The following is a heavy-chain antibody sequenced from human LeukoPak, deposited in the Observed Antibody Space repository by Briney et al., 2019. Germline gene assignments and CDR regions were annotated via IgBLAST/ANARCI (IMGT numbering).Heavy chain of an antibody. CDR1: GGSFSGYY. V-gene: IGHV4-34*01. CDR2: INHSGST. CDR3: ARGITMVRGVTDWFDP. J-gene: IGHJ5*02. Sequence: PSETLSLTCAVYGGSFSGYYWSWIRQPPGKGLEWIRKINHSGSTNYNPSLKSRVTISVDTSKNQFSLKLSSVTAADTAVYYCARGITMVRGVTDWFDPWGQGTLVTVSS. D-gene: IGHD3-10*01.